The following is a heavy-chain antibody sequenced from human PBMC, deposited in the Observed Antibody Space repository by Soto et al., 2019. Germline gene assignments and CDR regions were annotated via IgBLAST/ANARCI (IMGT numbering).Heavy chain of an antibody. CDR2: IWYDGSNK. J-gene: IGHJ1*01. CDR3: AREVIAAAGSEYFQH. CDR1: GFTFSSYG. D-gene: IGHD6-13*01. Sequence: QVQLVESGGGVVQPGRSLRLSCAASGFTFSSYGMHWVRQAPGKGLEWVAVIWYDGSNKYYADSVKGRFTISRDNSKNTLYLQMNSLRAEDTAVYYFAREVIAAAGSEYFQHWGQGTLVTVSS. V-gene: IGHV3-33*01.